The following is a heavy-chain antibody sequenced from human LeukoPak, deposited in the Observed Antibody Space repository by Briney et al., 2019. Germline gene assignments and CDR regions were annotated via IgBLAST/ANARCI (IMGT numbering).Heavy chain of an antibody. CDR3: AREYRGSRRSDAFDI. Sequence: GGSLRLSCAASGFTVSGNYMSWVRQAPGKGLEWVSVIYSSGSTYYADSVKGRFTISRDNSKNTLYLQMNSLRAEDTAVYYCAREYRGSRRSDAFDIWGQGTMVTVSS. D-gene: IGHD3-10*01. CDR2: IYSSGST. V-gene: IGHV3-53*01. J-gene: IGHJ3*02. CDR1: GFTVSGNY.